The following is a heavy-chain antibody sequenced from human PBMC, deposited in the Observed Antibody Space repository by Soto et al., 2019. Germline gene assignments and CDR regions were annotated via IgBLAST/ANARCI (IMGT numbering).Heavy chain of an antibody. V-gene: IGHV3-11*01. CDR3: ARVNGYYYYGMDV. CDR1: GFTFSDYY. Sequence: QVQLVESGGGLVKPGGSLRLSCAASGFTFSDYYMSWIRQAPGKGLEWVSDISSSGSIIYYADSVKGRFTISRNNAKNSVYLQMSSLRAEDTAVYYCARVNGYYYYGMDVWGQGTTVTVSS. J-gene: IGHJ6*02. CDR2: ISSSGSII. D-gene: IGHD3-22*01.